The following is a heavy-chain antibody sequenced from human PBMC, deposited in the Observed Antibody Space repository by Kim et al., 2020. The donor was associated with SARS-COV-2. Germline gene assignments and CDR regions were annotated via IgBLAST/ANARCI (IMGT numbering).Heavy chain of an antibody. CDR3: ARMNYDSSGYEGVAFDI. D-gene: IGHD3-22*01. J-gene: IGHJ3*02. V-gene: IGHV1-2*02. CDR1: GYTFTGYY. CDR2: INPNSGGT. Sequence: ASVKVSCKASGYTFTGYYMHWVRQAPGQGLEWMGWINPNSGGTNYAQKFQGRVTMTRDTSISTAYMELSRLRSDDTAVYYCARMNYDSSGYEGVAFDIWGQGTMVTVSS.